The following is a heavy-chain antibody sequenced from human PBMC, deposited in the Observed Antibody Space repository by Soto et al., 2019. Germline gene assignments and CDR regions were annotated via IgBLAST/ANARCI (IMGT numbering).Heavy chain of an antibody. V-gene: IGHV4-39*01. CDR2: TYYNGNA. CDR1: GGSIDRSNYY. Sequence: PLETLSLTCTVSGGSIDRSNYYWDWLRQPPGKGLEWIGTTYYNGNAYYNPSLKSRVSMSVDTSKNQFSLKLVSVTAAVTAVYYCARHFVAVVIKGWGYWGQGTLVTVSS. J-gene: IGHJ4*02. CDR3: ARHFVAVVIKGWGY. D-gene: IGHD3-10*01.